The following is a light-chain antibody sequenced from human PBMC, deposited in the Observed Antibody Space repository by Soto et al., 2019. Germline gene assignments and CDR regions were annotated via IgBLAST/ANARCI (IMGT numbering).Light chain of an antibody. CDR2: EVS. CDR3: SSYTSSSTLVV. Sequence: QSVLTQPASVSGSPGQSITISCTGTSSDVGYYNYVSWYQQHPGKAPKLMIYEVSNRPSGVSNRFSGSKSGNTASLTISGLQAEDEGDYYCSSYTSSSTLVVFGTGTKLTVL. V-gene: IGLV2-14*01. J-gene: IGLJ1*01. CDR1: SSDVGYYNY.